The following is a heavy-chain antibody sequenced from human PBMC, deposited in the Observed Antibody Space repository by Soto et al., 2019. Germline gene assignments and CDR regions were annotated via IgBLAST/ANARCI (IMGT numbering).Heavy chain of an antibody. D-gene: IGHD3-22*01. J-gene: IGHJ4*02. V-gene: IGHV4-39*01. CDR2: IYYSAST. CDR1: GGSISSSSYY. Sequence: PSETLSLTCTVSGGSISSSSYYWGWIRQPPGKGLEWIGSIYYSASTYYNPSLKSRVTISVDTSKNQFSLKLSSVTAADTAVYYCARQGAITMIVVGHFDYWGQGTLVTVSS. CDR3: ARQGAITMIVVGHFDY.